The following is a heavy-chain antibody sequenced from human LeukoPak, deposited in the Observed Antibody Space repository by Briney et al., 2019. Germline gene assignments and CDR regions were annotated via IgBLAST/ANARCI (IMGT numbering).Heavy chain of an antibody. D-gene: IGHD4-17*01. CDR2: IYYSGST. CDR3: ASNYGDYEGHNWFDP. V-gene: IGHV4-39*01. J-gene: IGHJ5*02. CDR1: GGSISSSSYY. Sequence: PSETLSLTCTVSGGSISSSSYYWGWIRQPPGNGLEWIGSIYYSGSTYYNPSLKSRVTISVDTSKNQFSLKLSSVTAADTAVYYCASNYGDYEGHNWFDPWGQGTLVTVSS.